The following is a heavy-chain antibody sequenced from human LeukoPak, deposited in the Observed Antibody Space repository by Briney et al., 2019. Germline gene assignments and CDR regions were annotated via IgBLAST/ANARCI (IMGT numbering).Heavy chain of an antibody. CDR1: GFTFTRYY. CDR3: ARGDSSGWCLCDY. J-gene: IGHJ4*02. CDR2: INPDGGST. D-gene: IGHD6-19*01. V-gene: IGHV1-46*01. Sequence: APVKVSCAASGFTFTRYYMHWVRQAPGQGLEWMGIINPDGGSTSYAQKFQGRVTMTRDTSKSTVYMQLSSLRSEDTAVYFCARGDSSGWCLCDYWGQGTLVTVSS.